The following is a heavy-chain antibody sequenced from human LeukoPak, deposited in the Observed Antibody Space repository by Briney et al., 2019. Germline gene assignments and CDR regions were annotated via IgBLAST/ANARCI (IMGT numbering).Heavy chain of an antibody. CDR3: ARDLRYYYGSGSYRDY. CDR2: ISSSSSYI. J-gene: IGHJ4*02. Sequence: PGGSLRLSCAASGFXFSSYSINWVRQAPGKGLEWVSSISSSSSYIYYADSVKGRFTISRDNAKNSLYLQMNSLRAEDTAVYYCARDLRYYYGSGSYRDYWGQGTLVTVSS. CDR1: GFXFSSYS. V-gene: IGHV3-21*01. D-gene: IGHD3-10*01.